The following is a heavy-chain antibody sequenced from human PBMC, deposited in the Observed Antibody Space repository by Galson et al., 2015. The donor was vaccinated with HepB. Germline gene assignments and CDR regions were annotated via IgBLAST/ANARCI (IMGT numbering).Heavy chain of an antibody. V-gene: IGHV3-53*01. CDR1: GFTVGANY. CDR3: ARGTYLYDDSGYYFDY. CDR2: VYRGGGT. J-gene: IGHJ4*01. D-gene: IGHD3-22*01. Sequence: SLRLSCAASGFTVGANYMNWVRQAPGKGLEWVSVVYRGGGTTYYADSVKGRFTISRDNSKNTLSLQMNSLRAEDTAIYYCARGTYLYDDSGYYFDYWGHGTLVTVSS.